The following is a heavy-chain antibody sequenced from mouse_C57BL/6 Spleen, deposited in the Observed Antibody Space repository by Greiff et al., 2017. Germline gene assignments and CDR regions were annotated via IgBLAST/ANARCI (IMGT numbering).Heavy chain of an antibody. Sequence: QVQLKESGAELARPGASVKLSCKASGYTFTSYGISWVKQRTGQGLEWIGEIYPRSGNTYYNEKFKGKATLTADKSSSTAYMELRSLTSEDSAVYFCARGELLRSHYFDYWGQGTTLTVSS. V-gene: IGHV1-81*01. CDR3: ARGELLRSHYFDY. CDR1: GYTFTSYG. CDR2: IYPRSGNT. D-gene: IGHD1-1*01. J-gene: IGHJ2*01.